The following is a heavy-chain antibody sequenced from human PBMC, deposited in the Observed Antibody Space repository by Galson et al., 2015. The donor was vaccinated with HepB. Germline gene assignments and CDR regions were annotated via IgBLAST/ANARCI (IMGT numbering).Heavy chain of an antibody. CDR3: ARDSRATFGEPNWFDP. Sequence: VRQAPGKGLDWISYISATGTTIDYADSVKGRFIISRDNAKNSLYLQMNSLRVEDTAVYYCARDSRATFGEPNWFDPWGQGTLVIVSS. D-gene: IGHD3-3*01. V-gene: IGHV3-48*03. CDR2: ISATGTTI. J-gene: IGHJ5*01.